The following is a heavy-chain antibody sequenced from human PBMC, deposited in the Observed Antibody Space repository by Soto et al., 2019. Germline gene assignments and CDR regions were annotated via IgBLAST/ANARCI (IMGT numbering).Heavy chain of an antibody. CDR3: ARGNWNDGGAFDI. D-gene: IGHD1-1*01. J-gene: IGHJ3*02. V-gene: IGHV3-33*01. CDR2: IWYDGSNK. Sequence: SLRLSCAASGFTFSSYGMHWVRQAPGKGLEWVAVIWYDGSNKYYADSVKGRFTISRDNSKNTLYLQMNSLRAEDTAVYYCARGNWNDGGAFDIWGQGTMVTVSS. CDR1: GFTFSSYG.